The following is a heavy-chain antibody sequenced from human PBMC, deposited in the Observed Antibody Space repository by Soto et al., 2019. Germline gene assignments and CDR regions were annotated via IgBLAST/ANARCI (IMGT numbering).Heavy chain of an antibody. CDR3: AGHSGYYFDY. D-gene: IGHD5-12*01. J-gene: IGHJ4*02. Sequence: SETLSLTCAVYGGSFSGYDWSWIRQPPGKGLEWIGEINHSGSTNYNPSLKSRVTISVDTSKNQFSLKLSSVTAADTALYYCAGHSGYYFDYWGQGTLVTVSS. CDR2: INHSGST. V-gene: IGHV4-34*01. CDR1: GGSFSGYD.